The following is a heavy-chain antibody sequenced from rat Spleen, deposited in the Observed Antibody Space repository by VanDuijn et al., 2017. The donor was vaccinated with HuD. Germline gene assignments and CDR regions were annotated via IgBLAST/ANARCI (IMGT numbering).Heavy chain of an antibody. CDR3: VRQGYLRDWYFDF. CDR2: IIYDGSRT. D-gene: IGHD2-5*01. CDR1: GFSFRDYA. Sequence: EVQLVESGGGLVQPGRSLKLSCAASGFSFRDYAMAWVRQAPKKGLEWVATIIYDGSRTYYRDSVKGRFTISRDNGKNTLYLEMDSLGSEDMATYYCVRQGYLRDWYFDFWGPGTMVTVSS. J-gene: IGHJ1*01. V-gene: IGHV5-17*01.